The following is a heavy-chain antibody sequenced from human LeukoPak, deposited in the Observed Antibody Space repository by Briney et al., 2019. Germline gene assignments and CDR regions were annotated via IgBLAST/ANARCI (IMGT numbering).Heavy chain of an antibody. D-gene: IGHD3-22*01. J-gene: IGHJ5*02. V-gene: IGHV4-30-4*01. CDR3: ARPYYYDSRIDP. CDR2: TYCSGST. Sequence: SETLSLTCTVSGVSISSGDYYWSWIRQPPGKGLEWIGYTYCSGSTYYNPSLKSRVTISVDTSKNQFSLKLSSVTAADTAVYHCARPYYYDSRIDPWGQGTRVTVSS. CDR1: GVSISSGDYY.